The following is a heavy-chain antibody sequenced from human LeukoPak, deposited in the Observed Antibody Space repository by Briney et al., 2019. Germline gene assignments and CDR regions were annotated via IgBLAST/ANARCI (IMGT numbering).Heavy chain of an antibody. CDR1: GGSISSGSYY. J-gene: IGHJ4*02. D-gene: IGHD4-17*01. CDR2: IYTSGST. V-gene: IGHV4-61*02. Sequence: SQTLSLTCTVSGGSISSGSYYWSWIRQPAGKGLEWIGRIYTSGSTNYNPSLKSRVTIPVDTSKNQFSLKLSSVTAADTAVYYCARGYGSTDYWGQGTLVTVSS. CDR3: ARGYGSTDY.